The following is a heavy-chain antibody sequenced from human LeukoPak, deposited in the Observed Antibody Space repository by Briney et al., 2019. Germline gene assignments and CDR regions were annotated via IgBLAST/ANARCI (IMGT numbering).Heavy chain of an antibody. Sequence: SQTLSLTCTVSGGSISSGSYYWSWIRQPAGKGLEWTGRIYTSGSTNYNPSLKSRVTISVDTSKNQFSLKLSSVTAADTAVYYCARGRDIEPVPFDYWGQGTLVTVSS. J-gene: IGHJ4*02. CDR1: GGSISSGSYY. D-gene: IGHD5-12*01. CDR3: ARGRDIEPVPFDY. CDR2: IYTSGST. V-gene: IGHV4-61*02.